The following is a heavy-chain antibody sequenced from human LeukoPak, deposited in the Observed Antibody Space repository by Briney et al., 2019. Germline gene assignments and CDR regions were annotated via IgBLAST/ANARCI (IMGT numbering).Heavy chain of an antibody. CDR1: GGSISSGGYY. CDR2: IYYSGST. J-gene: IGHJ4*02. D-gene: IGHD4-23*01. CDR3: ARGASATVVLSFDY. Sequence: MTSETLSLTCTVSGGSISSGGYYWSWIRQHPGKGLEWIGYIYYSGSTYYNPSLKSRVTISVDTSKNQFSLKLSSVTAADTAVYYCARGASATVVLSFDYWGQGTLVTVSS. V-gene: IGHV4-31*03.